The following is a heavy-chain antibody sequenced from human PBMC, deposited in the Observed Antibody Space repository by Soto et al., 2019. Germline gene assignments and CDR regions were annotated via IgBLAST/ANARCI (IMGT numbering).Heavy chain of an antibody. V-gene: IGHV3-73*02. CDR2: IRSKANNYAT. J-gene: IGHJ4*02. CDR1: GFTFSGSA. D-gene: IGHD4-17*01. CDR3: THRGSHFGDYAGDY. Sequence: EVQLVESGGGLVQPGGSLKLSCAASGFTFSGSAMHWVRQASGKGLEWVGRIRSKANNYATAYAASVKGRFTISRDDSKNTTYLQMNSLKTEDTAVYYCTHRGSHFGDYAGDYWGQGTLVTVSS.